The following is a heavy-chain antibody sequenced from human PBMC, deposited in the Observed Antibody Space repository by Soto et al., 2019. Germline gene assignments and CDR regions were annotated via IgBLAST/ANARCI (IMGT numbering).Heavy chain of an antibody. CDR1: GFSFSSYG. CDR3: GRDDNYDSSGFSLLGY. D-gene: IGHD3-22*01. Sequence: GGSMRLSCAASGFSFSSYGMHWVRQAPGKGLEWVAVIWFDGSNIYYADSVKGRFTISRDNSKNTLYLEMNSLRAEDTVLFYCGRDDNYDSSGFSLLGYWGQGTQVTVSS. V-gene: IGHV3-33*01. J-gene: IGHJ4*02. CDR2: IWFDGSNI.